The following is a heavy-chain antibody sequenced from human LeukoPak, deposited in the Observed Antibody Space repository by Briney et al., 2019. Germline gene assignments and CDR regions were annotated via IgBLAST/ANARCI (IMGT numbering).Heavy chain of an antibody. D-gene: IGHD4-17*01. V-gene: IGHV4-39*01. Sequence: SETLSHTCTVSGGSISSSSYYWGWIRQPPGKGLEWIGSIYYSGCTYYNPSLKSRVTISVDTSKNQFSLKLSSVTAADTAVYYCARLDYGDLIDYWGQGTLVTVSS. CDR1: GGSISSSSYY. CDR2: IYYSGCT. CDR3: ARLDYGDLIDY. J-gene: IGHJ4*02.